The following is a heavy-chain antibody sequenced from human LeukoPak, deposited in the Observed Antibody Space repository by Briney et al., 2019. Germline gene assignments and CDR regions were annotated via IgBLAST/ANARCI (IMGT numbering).Heavy chain of an antibody. D-gene: IGHD3-9*01. J-gene: IGHJ4*02. V-gene: IGHV3-9*01. CDR1: GFTFDDYA. Sequence: PGRSLRLSCAASGFTFDDYAMHWVRQAPGKGLEWVSGISWNSGSIGYADSVKGRFTISRDNAKNSLYLQMNSLRAEDTALYYCAKAPSDWLPYFDYWGQGTLVTVSS. CDR3: AKAPSDWLPYFDY. CDR2: ISWNSGSI.